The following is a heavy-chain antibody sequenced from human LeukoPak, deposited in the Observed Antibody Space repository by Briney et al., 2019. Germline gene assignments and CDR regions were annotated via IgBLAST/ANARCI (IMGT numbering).Heavy chain of an antibody. CDR1: GYTFTGYY. CDR2: INPNSGGT. Sequence: ASVKVSCKASGYTFTGYYMHWVRQAPGQGLEWMGWINPNSGGTNYAQKFQGRVAMTRDTSISTAYMELSRLRSDDTAVYYCATRFGSSWAFDYWGQGTLVTVSS. CDR3: ATRFGSSWAFDY. V-gene: IGHV1-2*02. D-gene: IGHD6-13*01. J-gene: IGHJ4*02.